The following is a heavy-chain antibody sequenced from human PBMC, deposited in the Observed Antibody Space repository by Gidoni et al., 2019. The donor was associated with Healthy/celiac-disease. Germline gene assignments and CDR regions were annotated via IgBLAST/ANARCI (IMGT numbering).Heavy chain of an antibody. CDR1: GDSVSSNSAA. CDR3: ARAVVFGIAVADHRGVYGMDV. CDR2: TYYRSKWYN. D-gene: IGHD6-19*01. J-gene: IGHJ6*02. Sequence: QVQLQQSGPGLVKPSQTLSLTCAIPGDSVSSNSAAWHWIRQSPSRGLEWLGRTYYRSKWYNDYAVSVKSRITINPDTSKNQFSLQLNSVTPEDTAVYYCARAVVFGIAVADHRGVYGMDVWGQGTTVTVSS. V-gene: IGHV6-1*01.